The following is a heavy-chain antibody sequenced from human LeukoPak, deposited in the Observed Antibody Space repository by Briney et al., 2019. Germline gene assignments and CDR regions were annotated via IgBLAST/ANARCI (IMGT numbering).Heavy chain of an antibody. CDR1: GFTFRDYY. CDR3: ARAGGFGHDAFDI. Sequence: PGGSLRLSCTASGFTFRDYYVTWIRQAPGKGLEWVSFIYSDNTHYSDSVKGRFTISRDNSKNTLYLQMNSLRAEDTAVYYCARAGGFGHDAFDIWGQGTMVTVSS. V-gene: IGHV3-53*01. J-gene: IGHJ3*02. D-gene: IGHD3-16*01. CDR2: IYSDNT.